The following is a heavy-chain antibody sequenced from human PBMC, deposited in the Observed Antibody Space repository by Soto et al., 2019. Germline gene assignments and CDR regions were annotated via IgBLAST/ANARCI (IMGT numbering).Heavy chain of an antibody. CDR1: GFTFSAYG. J-gene: IGHJ4*02. Sequence: ESGGGLVQPGGALRLSCAASGFTFSAYGVNWVRQAPGNGPEGMSHISSGSDTIYYADAVKGRFTISRDNAKKSLFLQMTSLRDEDTAVYYCARVSTTWEDDYWGQGTLVTVSS. V-gene: IGHV3-48*02. CDR2: ISSGSDTI. D-gene: IGHD1-26*01. CDR3: ARVSTTWEDDY.